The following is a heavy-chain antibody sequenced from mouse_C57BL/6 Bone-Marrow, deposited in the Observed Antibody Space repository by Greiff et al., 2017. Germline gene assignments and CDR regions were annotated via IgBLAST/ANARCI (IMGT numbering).Heavy chain of an antibody. CDR3: ARGYYYGKGYFDV. D-gene: IGHD1-1*01. CDR1: GYAFTNYL. Sequence: QVQLKESGAELVRPGTSVKVSCKASGYAFTNYLIEWVKQRPGQGLEWIGVINPGSGGTNYNEKFKGKATLTADKSSSTAYMQLSSLTSEDSAVYFCARGYYYGKGYFDVWGTGTTVTVSS. CDR2: INPGSGGT. V-gene: IGHV1-54*01. J-gene: IGHJ1*03.